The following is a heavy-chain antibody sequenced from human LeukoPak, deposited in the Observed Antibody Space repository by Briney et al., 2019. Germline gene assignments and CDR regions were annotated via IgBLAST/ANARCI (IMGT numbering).Heavy chain of an antibody. Sequence: GGSLRLSCAASGFTFSSYWMHWVRQAPGKGLVWVSRIKSDGSTSYADSVKGRFTISRDNAKNTVSLQMNSLRAEDTGVYYCARAPSEIGGYYPEYFRHWGQGTLVTVSS. CDR3: ARAPSEIGGYYPEYFRH. CDR1: GFTFSSYW. J-gene: IGHJ1*01. V-gene: IGHV3-74*01. D-gene: IGHD3-22*01. CDR2: IKSDGST.